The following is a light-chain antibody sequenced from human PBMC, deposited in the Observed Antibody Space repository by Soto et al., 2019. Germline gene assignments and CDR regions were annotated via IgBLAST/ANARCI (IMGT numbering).Light chain of an antibody. CDR1: QSFRGL. Sequence: VPALFPVTLSLPPRERATLFCRASQSFRGLLAWYQQKPGQAPRLLIYDAYNRATGIPPRFSGSGSGTDFTLTISSLEPEDSAVYYCQQRHMWPITFGQGTRLEIK. J-gene: IGKJ5*01. V-gene: IGKV3-11*01. CDR3: QQRHMWPIT. CDR2: DAY.